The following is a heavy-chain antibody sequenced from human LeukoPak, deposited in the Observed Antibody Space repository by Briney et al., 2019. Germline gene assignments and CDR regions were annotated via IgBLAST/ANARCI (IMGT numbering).Heavy chain of an antibody. D-gene: IGHD3-9*01. CDR2: INPNSGGT. CDR3: ARAYYDILTGEYYFDY. Sequence: GASVKVSCKASGYTFTGYYMHWVRQAPGQGLEWMGWINPNSGGTNYAQKFQGRVTMTRDTSISTAYMELSRLRSDDTAVYYCARAYYDILTGEYYFDYWGQGTLVTVSS. CDR1: GYTFTGYY. J-gene: IGHJ4*02. V-gene: IGHV1-2*02.